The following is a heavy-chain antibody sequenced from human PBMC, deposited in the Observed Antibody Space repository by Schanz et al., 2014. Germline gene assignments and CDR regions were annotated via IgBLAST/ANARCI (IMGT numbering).Heavy chain of an antibody. D-gene: IGHD6-13*01. CDR3: ARDGVDAAAGGNY. J-gene: IGHJ4*02. Sequence: VQSVHSGTEVQKLGASVKVSCQTSGYTFTAYGINWVRQAPGLGLEWMGWISDYNGKTNYAQKFQGRVTMTRNTSISTAYMELSSLRSEDTAVYYCARDGVDAAAGGNYWGQGTLVTVSS. CDR1: GYTFTAYG. V-gene: IGHV1-18*01. CDR2: ISDYNGKT.